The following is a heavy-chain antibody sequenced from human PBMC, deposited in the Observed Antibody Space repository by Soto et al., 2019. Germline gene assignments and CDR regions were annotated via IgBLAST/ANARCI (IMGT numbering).Heavy chain of an antibody. Sequence: EVQLAESGGGLVQPGGSLRLSCAASGFTFSDHYMEWVRQAPGKGLEWVARSRNKANGYTTQYAASVKGRFTISRDDSKSSLFLQMNSLKTEDTAVYYCARGGGSGLPRDPDYWGQGTLVTVSS. CDR2: SRNKANGYTT. J-gene: IGHJ4*02. CDR3: ARGGGSGLPRDPDY. CDR1: GFTFSDHY. D-gene: IGHD6-19*01. V-gene: IGHV3-72*01.